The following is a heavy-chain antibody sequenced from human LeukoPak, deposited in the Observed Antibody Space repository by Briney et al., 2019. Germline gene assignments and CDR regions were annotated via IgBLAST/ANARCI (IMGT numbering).Heavy chain of an antibody. D-gene: IGHD4-23*01. CDR1: GGSFSGYY. J-gene: IGHJ4*02. CDR2: INHSGST. CDR3: ARGPFVGNSVYLDY. V-gene: IGHV4-34*01. Sequence: SETLSLTCAVYGGSFSGYYWSWIRQPPGKGLEWIGEINHSGSTNYNPSLKSRVTISVDTSKNQFSLKLSSVTAADTAVYYCARGPFVGNSVYLDYWGQGTLATVSS.